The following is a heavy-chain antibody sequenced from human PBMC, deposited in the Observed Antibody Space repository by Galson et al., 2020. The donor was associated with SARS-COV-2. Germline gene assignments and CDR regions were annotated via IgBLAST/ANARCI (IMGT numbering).Heavy chain of an antibody. CDR1: GFTFSSYA. CDR3: AKDHSRINYYDGSGYYPKMAFEF. V-gene: IGHV3-23*01. CDR2: ISGIGGGT. J-gene: IGHJ4*02. Sequence: GESLKIPCAASGFTFSSYAMILVRQAPAQGLEWVASISGIGGGTTHYAHSVKGRFTISRNNSKNTLFLQVNSLSAEDTSVYYCAKDHSRINYYDGSGYYPKMAFEFWGLGTLVAFSS. D-gene: IGHD3-22*01.